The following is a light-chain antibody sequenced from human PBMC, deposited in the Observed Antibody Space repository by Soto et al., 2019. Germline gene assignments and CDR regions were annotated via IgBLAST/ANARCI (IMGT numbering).Light chain of an antibody. CDR1: SSNIGNNY. V-gene: IGLV1-51*02. CDR2: ENN. CDR3: GTWDSSLSAVYV. Sequence: QSVLTQPPSVSAAPGQKVTISCSGSSSNIGNNYVSWYQQLPGTAPKLLIYENNKRPSGIPDRFSGSKSGTSATLGITGLQTGDEAFYNCGTWDSSLSAVYVFGTGPK. J-gene: IGLJ1*01.